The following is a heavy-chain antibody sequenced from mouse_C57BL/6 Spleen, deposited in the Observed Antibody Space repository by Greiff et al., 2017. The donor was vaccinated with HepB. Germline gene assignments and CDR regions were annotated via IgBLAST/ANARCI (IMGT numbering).Heavy chain of an antibody. D-gene: IGHD3-2*01. Sequence: EVQLQQSGAELVRPGASVKLSCTASGFNIKDDYLPWVKQRPEQGLEWIGWFDPENGDTEYASKFQGKVTITADTSSNTAYLQLSSLTSEATAVYYCTRFATGDYYAMDYWGQVTSVTVSS. CDR3: TRFATGDYYAMDY. V-gene: IGHV14-4*01. CDR2: FDPENGDT. J-gene: IGHJ4*01. CDR1: GFNIKDDY.